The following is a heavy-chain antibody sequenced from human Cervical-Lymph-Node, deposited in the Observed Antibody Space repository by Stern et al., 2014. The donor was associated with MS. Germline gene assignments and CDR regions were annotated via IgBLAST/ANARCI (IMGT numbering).Heavy chain of an antibody. J-gene: IGHJ4*02. CDR1: GYTFTTYG. V-gene: IGHV1-18*01. Sequence: QVQLVESGTEVKKPGASVLVSCKASGYTFTTYGITWVRQAPGQGLEWMGWIGADSGNTKYAQKFRDRVTMTRDTTTGAAYMEVRSLRSEDTAVYYCARDKMHAFDYWGQGTQVTVPS. CDR2: IGADSGNT. D-gene: IGHD2-8*01. CDR3: ARDKMHAFDY.